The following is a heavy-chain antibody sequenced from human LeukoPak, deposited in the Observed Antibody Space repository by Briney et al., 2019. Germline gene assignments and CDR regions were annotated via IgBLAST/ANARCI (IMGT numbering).Heavy chain of an antibody. CDR1: GFTFSSYD. Sequence: GGSLRLSCAASGFTFSSYDMHWVRQATGKGLEWVSAIGTAGDTYYPGSVKGRFTISRENAKNSLYLQMNSLRAGDTAVYYCARELSSGWYDYWGQGTLVTVSS. CDR2: IGTAGDT. J-gene: IGHJ4*02. V-gene: IGHV3-13*01. CDR3: ARELSSGWYDY. D-gene: IGHD6-19*01.